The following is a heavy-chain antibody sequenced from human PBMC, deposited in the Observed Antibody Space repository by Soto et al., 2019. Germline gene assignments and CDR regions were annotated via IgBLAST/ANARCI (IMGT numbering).Heavy chain of an antibody. CDR2: IYKSATT. Sequence: SEILSLTCSVSGDSISNLDYFWAWIRQPPGQALEYIGYIYKSATTYYNPSFESRVAISVDTSKSQFSLNVTSVTAADTAVYFCARGRYCLTGRCFPNWFDSWGQGALVTVSS. D-gene: IGHD7-27*01. V-gene: IGHV4-30-4*01. J-gene: IGHJ5*01. CDR3: ARGRYCLTGRCFPNWFDS. CDR1: GDSISNLDYF.